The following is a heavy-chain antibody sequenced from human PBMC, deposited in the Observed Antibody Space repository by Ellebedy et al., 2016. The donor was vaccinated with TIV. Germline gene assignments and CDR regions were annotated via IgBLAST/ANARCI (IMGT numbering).Heavy chain of an antibody. Sequence: MPSETLSLTCTVSGGSISSYYWSWIRQPPGKGLEWIGYIYYSGSTNYNPSLKSRVTISVDTSKNQFSLKLSSVTAADTAVYYCGGGYSYGQGYWGQGTLVTVSS. CDR2: IYYSGST. J-gene: IGHJ4*02. CDR3: GGGYSYGQGY. V-gene: IGHV4-59*08. D-gene: IGHD5-18*01. CDR1: GGSISSYY.